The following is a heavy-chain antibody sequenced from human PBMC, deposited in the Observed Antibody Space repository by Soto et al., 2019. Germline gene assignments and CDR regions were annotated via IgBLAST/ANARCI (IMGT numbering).Heavy chain of an antibody. J-gene: IGHJ5*02. CDR1: GGSFSGYY. CDR3: ARGPINNYDFWSGYLIPNNWFDP. CDR2: INHSGST. D-gene: IGHD3-3*01. V-gene: IGHV4-34*01. Sequence: SETLSLTCAVYGGSFSGYYWSWIRQPPGKGLEWIGEINHSGSTNYNPSLKSRVTISVDTSKNQFSLKLSSVTAADTAVYYCARGPINNYDFWSGYLIPNNWFDPWGQGTLVTVYS.